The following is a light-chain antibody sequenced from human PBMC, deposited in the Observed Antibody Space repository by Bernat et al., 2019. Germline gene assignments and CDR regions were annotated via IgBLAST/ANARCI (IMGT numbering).Light chain of an antibody. CDR2: EVT. J-gene: IGLJ2*01. Sequence: QSALTQPPSASGSPGQSVTISCTGSSSDIGGSKYVSWYQLHPGNVPKLILFEVTKRPSGVPDRFSGSKSGNTASLTVSGLQAEDEAHYFCRSFAGFNNDVLFGGGTKLTVL. CDR3: RSFAGFNNDVL. CDR1: SSDIGGSKY. V-gene: IGLV2-8*01.